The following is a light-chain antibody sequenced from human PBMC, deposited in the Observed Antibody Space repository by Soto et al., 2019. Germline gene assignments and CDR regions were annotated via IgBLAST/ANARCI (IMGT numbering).Light chain of an antibody. J-gene: IGLJ2*01. Sequence: QSVLTQPPSASAAPGQKVTISCSGSSSNIGNNNVSWYQQLPGTAPKLLIYDNNKRPSGIPDRFSGSKSGTSATLGITGLQTGDEADYHCGTWDGSLSAVVFGGGTKLTVL. V-gene: IGLV1-51*01. CDR3: GTWDGSLSAVV. CDR1: SSNIGNNN. CDR2: DNN.